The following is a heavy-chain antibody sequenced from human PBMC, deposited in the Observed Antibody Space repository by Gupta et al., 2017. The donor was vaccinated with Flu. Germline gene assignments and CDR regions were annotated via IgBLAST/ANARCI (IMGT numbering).Heavy chain of an antibody. D-gene: IGHD1-14*01. CDR3: AARRKDLNWFDP. V-gene: IGHV4-39*01. J-gene: IGHJ5*02. Sequence: QLQLQESGPGLVKPSETLSLTCTASGDSISNSDFYWAWIRQPPGKGLECIGGIHHSGRTYYNPSLKSRVTMSVDTPKYQFSLKLSSVTAADTAVYYCAARRKDLNWFDPWGQGTLVTVSS. CDR1: GDSISNSDFY. CDR2: IHHSGRT.